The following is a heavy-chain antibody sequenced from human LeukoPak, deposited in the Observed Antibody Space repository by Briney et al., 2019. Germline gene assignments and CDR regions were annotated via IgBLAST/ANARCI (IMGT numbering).Heavy chain of an antibody. CDR1: GYSISNDYY. Sequence: SETLSLTCSVSGYSISNDYYWGWIRQPPGKGLEWIGSIYHSGSTYYNPSLKSRVTISVDTSKNQFSLKLSSVTAADTAVYYCARDLDSNWNYVLPSNAFDIWGQGTMVTVSS. V-gene: IGHV4-38-2*02. J-gene: IGHJ3*02. D-gene: IGHD1-7*01. CDR3: ARDLDSNWNYVLPSNAFDI. CDR2: IYHSGST.